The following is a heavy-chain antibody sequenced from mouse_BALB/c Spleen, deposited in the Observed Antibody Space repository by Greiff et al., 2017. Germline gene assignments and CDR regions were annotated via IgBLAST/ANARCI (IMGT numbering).Heavy chain of an antibody. D-gene: IGHD2-4*01. CDR2: INPYYGST. CDR3: ARWRATMIMMDY. Sequence: VHVKQSGPELVKPGASVKISCKASGYSFTDYIMLWVKQSHGKSLEWIGNINPYYGSTSYNLKFKGKATLTVDKSSSTAYMQLNSLTSEDSAVYYCARWRATMIMMDYWGQGTSVTVSS. V-gene: IGHV1-39*01. CDR1: GYSFTDYI. J-gene: IGHJ4*01.